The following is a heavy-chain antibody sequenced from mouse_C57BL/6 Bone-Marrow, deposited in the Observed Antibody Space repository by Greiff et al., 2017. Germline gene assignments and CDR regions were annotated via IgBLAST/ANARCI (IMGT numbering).Heavy chain of an antibody. Sequence: EVKVEESGGGLVKPGGSLKLSCAASGFTFSSYAMSWVRQTPEKRLEWVATISDGGSYTYYPDNVKGRFTISRDNAKNNLYLQMSHLKSEDAAMYYCARDDYDALGDYWGQGTSVTVSS. CDR1: GFTFSSYA. D-gene: IGHD2-4*01. CDR2: ISDGGSYT. V-gene: IGHV5-4*01. J-gene: IGHJ4*01. CDR3: ARDDYDALGDY.